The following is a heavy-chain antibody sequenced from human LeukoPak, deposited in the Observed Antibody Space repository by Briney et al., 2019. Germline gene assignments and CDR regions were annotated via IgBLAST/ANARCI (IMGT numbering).Heavy chain of an antibody. J-gene: IGHJ3*02. D-gene: IGHD5-24*01. Sequence: ASVKVSCKASGYTFTSYYMHWVRQAPGQGLEWMGWISAFNGDTNYAQNLQGRVTMTTDTSTSTAYMELRSLRSDDTAVYYCARDRAGGYRDAFDIWGQGTMVTVSS. CDR2: ISAFNGDT. V-gene: IGHV1-18*04. CDR1: GYTFTSYY. CDR3: ARDRAGGYRDAFDI.